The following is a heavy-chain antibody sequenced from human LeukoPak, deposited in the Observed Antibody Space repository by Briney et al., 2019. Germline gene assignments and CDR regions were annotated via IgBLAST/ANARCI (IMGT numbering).Heavy chain of an antibody. D-gene: IGHD5-12*01. CDR3: ARDEIVATTKANYYYYMDV. CDR2: ISGSGGST. Sequence: GGSLRLSCAASGFTFSSYAMSWVRQAPGKGLEWVSAISGSGGSTYYADPVKGRFTISRDNAKNSLYLQMNSLRAEDTAVYYCARDEIVATTKANYYYYMDVWGKGTTVTISS. J-gene: IGHJ6*03. V-gene: IGHV3-23*01. CDR1: GFTFSSYA.